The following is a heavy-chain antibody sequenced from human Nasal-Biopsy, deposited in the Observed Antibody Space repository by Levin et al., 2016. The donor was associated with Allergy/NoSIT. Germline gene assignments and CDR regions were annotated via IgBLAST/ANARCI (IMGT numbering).Heavy chain of an antibody. D-gene: IGHD2-2*01. CDR3: AKDDGAEDVVVVPVILD. J-gene: IGHJ4*02. CDR2: ISFDEEQI. CDR1: GFRFDNYA. V-gene: IGHV3-30*14. Sequence: LSLTCAASGFRFDNYAMHWVRQAPGKGLEWVAVISFDEEQIYYADSVKDRFTISRDNSNNMVYLHMNNLKTDDSAVYYCAKDDGAEDVVVVPVILDWGRGIRVTVSS.